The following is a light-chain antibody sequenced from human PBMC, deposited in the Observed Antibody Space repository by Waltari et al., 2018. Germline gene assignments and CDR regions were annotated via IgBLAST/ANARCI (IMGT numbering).Light chain of an antibody. CDR3: TVWDASLSSWV. J-gene: IGLJ3*02. Sequence: QSVLTQTPSASGTPGQRVTISCSGGNTNIGINYLYWYQQLSGTAPRLVICKNNQRPSGVPDRFSGSKSGTSASLAISGLRSEDEADYYCTVWDASLSSWVFGGGTKLTVL. CDR1: NTNIGINY. CDR2: KNN. V-gene: IGLV1-47*01.